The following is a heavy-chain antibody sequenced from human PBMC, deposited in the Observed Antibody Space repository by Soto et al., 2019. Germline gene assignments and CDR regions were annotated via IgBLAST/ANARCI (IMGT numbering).Heavy chain of an antibody. CDR1: AFTFSSYA. V-gene: IGHV3-23*01. J-gene: IGHJ4*02. Sequence: EVQLLESGGGLAQPGGSLRLSCAAPAFTFSSYAMSWVRQPPGKGREWVSAVSGSGDSTYYADSVKGRFTISRDNSKNTLYLQMNSLRAEDTAVYYCAKGRASDCPGCTQDYWGQGTLVTVSS. CDR3: AKGRASDCPGCTQDY. CDR2: VSGSGDST. D-gene: IGHD2-21*02.